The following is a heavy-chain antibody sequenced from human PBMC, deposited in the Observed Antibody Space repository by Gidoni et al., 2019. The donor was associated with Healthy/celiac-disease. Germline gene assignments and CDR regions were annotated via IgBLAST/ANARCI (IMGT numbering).Heavy chain of an antibody. CDR3: AREVGCSSTSCPSYYYYGMDV. CDR1: GGTFSSYT. J-gene: IGHJ6*02. Sequence: QVQLVQSGAEVKKPGSSVKVSCKASGGTFSSYTISWVRQAPGPGLEWMGRIIPILGIANYAQKFQGRVTITADKSTSTAYMELSSLRSEDTAVYYCAREVGCSSTSCPSYYYYGMDVWGQGTTVTVSS. CDR2: IIPILGIA. V-gene: IGHV1-69*08. D-gene: IGHD2-2*01.